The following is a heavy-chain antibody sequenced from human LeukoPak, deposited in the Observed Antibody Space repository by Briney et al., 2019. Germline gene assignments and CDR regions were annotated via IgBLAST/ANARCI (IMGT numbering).Heavy chain of an antibody. D-gene: IGHD2-2*01. J-gene: IGHJ4*02. CDR1: GGSISSSSYY. Sequence: SETLSLTCTVSGGSISSSSYYWGWIRQPPGKGLEWIGSIYYSGSTYYNPSLKSRVTISVDTSKNQFSLKLSSVTAADTAVYYCARDLRDIVVVPAAKGGYYFDYWGQGTLVTVSS. V-gene: IGHV4-39*07. CDR3: ARDLRDIVVVPAAKGGYYFDY. CDR2: IYYSGST.